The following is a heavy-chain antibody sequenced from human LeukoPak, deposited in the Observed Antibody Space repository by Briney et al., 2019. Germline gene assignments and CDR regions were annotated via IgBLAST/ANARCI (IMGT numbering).Heavy chain of an antibody. D-gene: IGHD2-21*02. CDR1: GFTFSDYY. V-gene: IGHV3-11*01. Sequence: GGSLRLSCAASGFTFSDYYMSWIRQAPGKGLEWVSYISSSGSTIYDADSVKGRFTISRDNSKNTLYLQMNSLRAEDTAVYYCAKALFSGAGRSPLLSYYMDVWGKGTTVTVSS. CDR3: AKALFSGAGRSPLLSYYMDV. J-gene: IGHJ6*03. CDR2: ISSSGSTI.